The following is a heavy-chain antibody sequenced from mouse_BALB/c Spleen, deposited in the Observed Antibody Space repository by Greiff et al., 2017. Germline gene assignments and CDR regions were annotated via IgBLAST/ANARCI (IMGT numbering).Heavy chain of an antibody. CDR1: GFNIKDTY. Sequence: EVKLQESGAELVKPGASVKLSCTASGFNIKDTYMHWVKQRPEQGLEWIGRIDPANGNTKYDPKFQGKATITADTSSNTAYLQLSSLTSEDTAVYYCARLGRFDVWGAGTTVTVSS. CDR3: ARLGRFDV. CDR2: IDPANGNT. D-gene: IGHD4-1*01. J-gene: IGHJ1*01. V-gene: IGHV14-3*02.